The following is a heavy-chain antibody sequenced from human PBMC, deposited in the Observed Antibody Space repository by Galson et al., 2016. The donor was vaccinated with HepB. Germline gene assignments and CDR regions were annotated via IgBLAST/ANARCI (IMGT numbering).Heavy chain of an antibody. CDR1: GGSVGSGSYY. D-gene: IGHD6-13*01. J-gene: IGHJ6*02. CDR3: ARVVPDIADGMDV. Sequence: SETLSLTCTVSGGSVGSGSYYWSWIRQPPGKGLEWIGYIYYTGSTNYNPSLKSRVTISVDTSKNQFSLKLSSVTAADTAVYYCARVVPDIADGMDVWGQGTTVTVSS. CDR2: IYYTGST. V-gene: IGHV4-61*01.